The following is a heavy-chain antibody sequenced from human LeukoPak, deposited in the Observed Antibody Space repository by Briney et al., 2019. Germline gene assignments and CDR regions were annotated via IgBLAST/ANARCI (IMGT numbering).Heavy chain of an antibody. CDR1: GFTFSSYS. V-gene: IGHV3-21*01. D-gene: IGHD2-15*01. J-gene: IGHJ6*03. Sequence: GGSLRLSCAASGFTFSSYSMNWVRRAPGKGLEWVSSISSSSSYIYYADSVKGRFTISRDNAKNSLYLQMNSLRAEDTAVYYCARIADSDYYYYMDVWGKGTTVTVSS. CDR3: ARIADSDYYYYMDV. CDR2: ISSSSSYI.